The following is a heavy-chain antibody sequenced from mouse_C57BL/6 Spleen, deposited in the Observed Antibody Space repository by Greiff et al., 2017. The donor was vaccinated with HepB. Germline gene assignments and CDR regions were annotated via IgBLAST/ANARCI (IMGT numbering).Heavy chain of an antibody. D-gene: IGHD1-1*01. Sequence: QVQLQQSGAELVKPGASVKLSCKASGYTFTEYTIHWVKQRPGQGLEWIGWFYPGSGSIKYNEKFKDKATLTADKSSSTVYMELSRWTSEDAAVYVCASDEGPCGSSYGFDYWGQGTLVTVSA. J-gene: IGHJ3*01. CDR2: FYPGSGSI. CDR1: GYTFTEYT. CDR3: ASDEGPCGSSYGFDY. V-gene: IGHV1-62-2*01.